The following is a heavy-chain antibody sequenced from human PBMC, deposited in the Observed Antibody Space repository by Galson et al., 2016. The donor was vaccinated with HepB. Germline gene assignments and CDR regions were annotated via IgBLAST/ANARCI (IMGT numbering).Heavy chain of an antibody. V-gene: IGHV3-7*05. J-gene: IGHJ4*02. CDR2: VKPDGSDS. CDR3: AIEHWFNFES. D-gene: IGHD3-9*01. Sequence: SLRLSCAASGFPFSVHYMSWVRQSPGKGLEWVAKVKPDGSDSYYVDSVKGRFSIFRDNAKNSVYLQMSRLRVDDTAVYYCAIEHWFNFESWGQGTLVTVAS. CDR1: GFPFSVHY.